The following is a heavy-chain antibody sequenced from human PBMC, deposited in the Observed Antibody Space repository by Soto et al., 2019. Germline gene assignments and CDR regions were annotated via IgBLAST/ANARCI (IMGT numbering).Heavy chain of an antibody. J-gene: IGHJ4*02. CDR1: GLTFSSYA. D-gene: IGHD2-2*01. CDR2: ISGSGGST. Sequence: GGSLGLSCAASGLTFSSYAVSWALQEPRKKLKWGTGISGSGGSTYYADSVKGRVTMTRDTSISTAYMELSSLRAEVTSVYYCARRYCSSVNCYVEYLGQGTLVTVTS. V-gene: IGHV3-23*01. CDR3: ARRYCSSVNCYVEY.